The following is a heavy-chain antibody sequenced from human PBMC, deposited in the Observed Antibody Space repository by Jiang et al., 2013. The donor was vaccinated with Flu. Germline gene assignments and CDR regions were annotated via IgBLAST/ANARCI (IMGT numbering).Heavy chain of an antibody. CDR2: INHSGST. CDR1: GGSFSGYY. CDR3: VVVAATSGNDAFDI. D-gene: IGHD2-15*01. V-gene: IGHV4-34*01. J-gene: IGHJ3*02. Sequence: LLKPSETLSLTCAVYGGSFSGYYWSWIRQPPGKGLEWIGEINHSGSTNYNPSLKSRVTISVDTSKNQFSLKLSSVTAADTAPKIVVVVAATSGNDAFDIWGQGTMVTVSS.